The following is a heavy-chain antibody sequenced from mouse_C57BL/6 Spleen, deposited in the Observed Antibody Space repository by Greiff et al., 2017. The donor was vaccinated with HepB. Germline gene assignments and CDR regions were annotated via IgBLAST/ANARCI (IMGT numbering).Heavy chain of an antibody. CDR1: GFTFSSYA. CDR2: ISDGGSYT. D-gene: IGHD2-1*01. V-gene: IGHV5-4*03. CDR3: ARYYGNYWYFDV. Sequence: DVMLVESGGGLVKPGGSLKLSCAASGFTFSSYAMSWVRQTPEKRLEWVATISDGGSYTYYPDNVKGRFTISRDNAKNNLYLQMSHLKSEDTAMYYCARYYGNYWYFDVWGTGTTVTVSS. J-gene: IGHJ1*03.